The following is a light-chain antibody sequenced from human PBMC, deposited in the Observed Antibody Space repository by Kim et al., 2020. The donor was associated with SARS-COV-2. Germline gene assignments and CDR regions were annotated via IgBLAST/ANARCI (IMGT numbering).Light chain of an antibody. Sequence: ELTQPPSASGTPGQRVTISCSGSNPNIGTDTVNWYQQFAGAAPRLLIYSNDQRPSGVPGRFSGSNSGTSASLAISGLQSEDEAVYYCAAWDASLSGPVFGGGTQLTVL. CDR1: NPNIGTDT. CDR3: AAWDASLSGPV. J-gene: IGLJ2*01. CDR2: SND. V-gene: IGLV1-44*01.